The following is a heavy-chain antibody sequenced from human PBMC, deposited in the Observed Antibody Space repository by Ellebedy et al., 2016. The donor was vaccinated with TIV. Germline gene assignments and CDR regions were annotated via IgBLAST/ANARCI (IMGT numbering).Heavy chain of an antibody. V-gene: IGHV4-31*03. J-gene: IGHJ1*01. D-gene: IGHD2-21*01. CDR2: IYYSGST. CDR1: GGSISSGGYY. Sequence: SETLSLTXTVSGGSISSGGYYWSGMRQHLGKGLEWIGYIYYSGSTYYNPSLKSRVTISVDTSKNQFSLKLSSVTAAETAVYYCARAIYCGGDCHPAEYFQHWGQGTLVTVSS. CDR3: ARAIYCGGDCHPAEYFQH.